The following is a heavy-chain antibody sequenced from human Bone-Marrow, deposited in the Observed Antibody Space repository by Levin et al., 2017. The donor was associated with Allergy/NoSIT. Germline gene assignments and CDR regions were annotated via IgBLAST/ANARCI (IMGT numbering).Heavy chain of an antibody. CDR2: ISSSGDYT. D-gene: IGHD2-15*01. CDR3: AKHLGSYSLDY. CDR1: GFTFSSYS. V-gene: IGHV3-21*01. J-gene: IGHJ4*02. Sequence: PGGSLRLSCAASGFTFSSYSMNWVRQAPGKGLESVSAISSSGDYTHYADSVKGRFTISRDNAKNSLYLQMNSLRAEDTAVYYCAKHLGSYSLDYWGQGILVTVSS.